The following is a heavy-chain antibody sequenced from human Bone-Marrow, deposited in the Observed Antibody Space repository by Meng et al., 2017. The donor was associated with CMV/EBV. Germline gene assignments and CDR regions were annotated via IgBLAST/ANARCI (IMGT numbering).Heavy chain of an antibody. CDR2: ISGSGGST. D-gene: IGHD2-2*01. Sequence: GESLKISCAASGFTFSSYAMSWVRQAPGKGLEWVSAISGSGGSTYYADSVKGRFTISRDNSKNTLYLQMNSLRAEDTAVYYCASIMSPGYCSSTSCSVDYYYGMDVWGQGTTVTVSS. CDR1: GFTFSSYA. CDR3: ASIMSPGYCSSTSCSVDYYYGMDV. V-gene: IGHV3-23*01. J-gene: IGHJ6*02.